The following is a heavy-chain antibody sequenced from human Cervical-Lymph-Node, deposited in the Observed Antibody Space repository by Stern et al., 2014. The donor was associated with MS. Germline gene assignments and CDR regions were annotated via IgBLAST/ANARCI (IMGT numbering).Heavy chain of an antibody. CDR2: IRSSSSDI. Sequence: VQLVESGGGLVQPGGSLRLSCAVSGFTLSEHSMNWVRQAPGKGLEWISYIRSSSSDISYAGSVKGRFTISRDDAKNSLYLQMNSLRAEDTAVYYCARDLAWAFDSWGQGTLVTVSS. V-gene: IGHV3-48*01. CDR1: GFTLSEHS. J-gene: IGHJ4*02. CDR3: ARDLAWAFDS. D-gene: IGHD3-3*02.